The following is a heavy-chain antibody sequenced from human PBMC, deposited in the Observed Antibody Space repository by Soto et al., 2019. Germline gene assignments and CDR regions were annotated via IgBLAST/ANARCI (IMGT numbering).Heavy chain of an antibody. J-gene: IGHJ4*02. CDR3: AKDRYDSSGYYIFDY. CDR1: GFTFSSYG. Sequence: QVQLVQSGGGVVQPGRSLRLSCAASGFTFSSYGMHWVRQAPGKGLEWVAVISYDGSNKYYADSVKGRFTISRDNSKNTLYLQMNSLRAGDTAVYYCAKDRYDSSGYYIFDYWGQGTLVTVSS. V-gene: IGHV3-30*18. CDR2: ISYDGSNK. D-gene: IGHD3-22*01.